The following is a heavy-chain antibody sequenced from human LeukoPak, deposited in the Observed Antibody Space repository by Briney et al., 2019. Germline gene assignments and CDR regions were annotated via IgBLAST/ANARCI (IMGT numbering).Heavy chain of an antibody. CDR3: ARDLRGSKLPSKYNWFDP. V-gene: IGHV1-18*01. D-gene: IGHD3-3*01. Sequence: ASVKVSCKASGYTFTSYGISWVRQAPGQGLEWMGWISAYNGNTNYAQKLQGRVTMTTDTSTSTAYMELRSLRFDDTAVYYCARDLRGSKLPSKYNWFDPWGQGTLVTVSS. J-gene: IGHJ5*02. CDR2: ISAYNGNT. CDR1: GYTFTSYG.